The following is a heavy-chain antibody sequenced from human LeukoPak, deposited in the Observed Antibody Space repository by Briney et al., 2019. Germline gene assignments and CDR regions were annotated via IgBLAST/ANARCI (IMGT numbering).Heavy chain of an antibody. CDR1: GFAFSSYA. CDR2: ILYVGNNK. J-gene: IGHJ6*02. CDR3: AKSGPNYYDSLMDV. Sequence: GGSLRLSCAASGFAFSSYAMHWVRQTPGKGLEWVTVILYVGNNKYYADSVKGRFTISRDNSKNTLYLQMNSLRAEDTAVYYCAKSGPNYYDSLMDVWGQGTTVTVSS. D-gene: IGHD3-22*01. V-gene: IGHV3-30-3*02.